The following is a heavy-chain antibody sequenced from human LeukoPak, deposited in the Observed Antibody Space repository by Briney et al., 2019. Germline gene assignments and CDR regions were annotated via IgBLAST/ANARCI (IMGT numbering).Heavy chain of an antibody. CDR1: GYTFTSYG. CDR3: ARDGDTMVRGGPYNWFDP. V-gene: IGHV1-18*01. Sequence: ASVEVSCKASGYTFTSYGISWVRQAPGQGLEWMGWISAYNGNTNYAQKLQGRVTMTTDTSTSTAYMELRSLRSDDTAVYYCARDGDTMVRGGPYNWFDPWGQGTLVTVSS. J-gene: IGHJ5*02. D-gene: IGHD3-10*01. CDR2: ISAYNGNT.